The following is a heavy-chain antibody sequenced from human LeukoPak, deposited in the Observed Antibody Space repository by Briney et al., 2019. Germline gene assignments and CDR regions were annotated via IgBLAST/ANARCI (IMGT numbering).Heavy chain of an antibody. CDR1: GFTFSSYS. D-gene: IGHD3-22*01. V-gene: IGHV3-21*01. CDR3: ARGGGYYYDSSGYYQPLEAFDY. J-gene: IGHJ4*02. CDR2: ISSSSTYI. Sequence: GRSMRLSCEASGFTFSSYSMNCVRQAPGKGLEWVSSISSSSTYIYYADSVKGRFTISRDNAKNSLYLQMNSLRAEDTAVYYCARGGGYYYDSSGYYQPLEAFDYWGQGTLVTVSS.